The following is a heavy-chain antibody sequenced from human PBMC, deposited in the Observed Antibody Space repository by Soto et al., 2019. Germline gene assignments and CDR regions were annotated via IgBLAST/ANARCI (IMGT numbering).Heavy chain of an antibody. J-gene: IGHJ4*02. D-gene: IGHD6-19*01. CDR3: ARGLGGRSAWYHFDY. V-gene: IGHV4-39*01. Sequence: QLQLQESGPGLVKPSETLSLTCPVSSDAISSGSYYWAWIRQPPGKGLEWIGSFYYSGSTHYNSSLKSRVTMSVDTSKSQFFLRLSSVTAADTAVYYCARGLGGRSAWYHFDYWGQGALVTVSS. CDR1: SDAISSGSYY. CDR2: FYYSGST.